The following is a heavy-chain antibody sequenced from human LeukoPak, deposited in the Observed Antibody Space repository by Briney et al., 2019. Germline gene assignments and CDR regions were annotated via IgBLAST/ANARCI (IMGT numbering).Heavy chain of an antibody. Sequence: SETLSLTCTVSGFSISSGHYWGWVRQPPGKGLEWIGYIYYSGSTNYNPSLKSRVTISVDTSKNQFSLKLSSVTAADTAVYYCARVSLRGFDYWGQGTLVTVSS. J-gene: IGHJ4*02. CDR2: IYYSGST. CDR3: ARVSLRGFDY. D-gene: IGHD5-12*01. CDR1: GFSISSGHY. V-gene: IGHV4-61*01.